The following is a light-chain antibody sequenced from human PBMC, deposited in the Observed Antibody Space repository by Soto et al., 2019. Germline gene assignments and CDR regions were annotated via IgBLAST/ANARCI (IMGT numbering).Light chain of an antibody. J-gene: IGLJ1*01. CDR2: EVR. CDR1: SRDVGAYNY. CDR3: SSYRSSTTFV. Sequence: QSALTQPASASGSPGRSITISCTGTSRDVGAYNYVSWYQQYPGKAPKVIIFEVRKRPSGVSNRFSGSKSGDTASLTISGLRAEDEADYYCSSYRSSTTFVFGTGTKVTVL. V-gene: IGLV2-14*01.